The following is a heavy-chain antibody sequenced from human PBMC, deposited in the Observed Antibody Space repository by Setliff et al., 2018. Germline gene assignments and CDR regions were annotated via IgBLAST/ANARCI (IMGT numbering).Heavy chain of an antibody. V-gene: IGHV4-61*02. CDR1: GGSVGNSFYY. CDR3: AKDAGVTGGLYRYYIDA. Sequence: SETLSLTCTVSGGSVGNSFYYWNWIRQPAGKGLEWIGRIYTTWSTNYNPSLRSRVTMSVDASKSQVSLKLTSVAAADTAVYYCAKDAGVTGGLYRYYIDAWGKGTTVTVSS. CDR2: IYTTWST. D-gene: IGHD2-8*01. J-gene: IGHJ6*03.